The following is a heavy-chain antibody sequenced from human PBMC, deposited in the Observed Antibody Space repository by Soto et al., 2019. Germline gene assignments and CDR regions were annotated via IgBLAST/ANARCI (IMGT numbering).Heavy chain of an antibody. D-gene: IGHD2-15*01. J-gene: IGHJ4*02. CDR2: IDYNGVT. CDR1: GGSINSNYYY. Sequence: SETLSLTCSVSGGSINSNYYYWGWIRQPPGKGLQWIGNIDYNGVTYYNPSLKSRVTVSKDTSKNQFSLKLTCLTAADRALYYCGKVLVGTPGHTDSDSLCQGTLIAFCS. V-gene: IGHV4-39*01. CDR3: GKVLVGTPGHTDSDS.